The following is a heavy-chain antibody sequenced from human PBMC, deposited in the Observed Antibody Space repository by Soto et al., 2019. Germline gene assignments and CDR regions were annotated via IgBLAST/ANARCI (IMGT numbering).Heavy chain of an antibody. D-gene: IGHD3-3*01. CDR2: MNPNSGNT. V-gene: IGHV1-8*01. CDR3: ARGRQYDFRNGYEYYYGMDV. CDR1: GYTFISYD. J-gene: IGHJ6*02. Sequence: QVQLEQSGAEVKKPGASVKVSCKASGYTFISYDINWVRQATGQGLEWMGWMNPNSGNTGYAQKFQASVTMTRNTSISTAYMELSSLRSEDTAVYYCARGRQYDFRNGYEYYYGMDVWGQGTTVTVSS.